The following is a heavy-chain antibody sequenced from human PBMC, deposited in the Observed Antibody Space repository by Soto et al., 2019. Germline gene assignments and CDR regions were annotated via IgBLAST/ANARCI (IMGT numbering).Heavy chain of an antibody. V-gene: IGHV4-34*01. D-gene: IGHD6-13*01. J-gene: IGHJ5*02. CDR2: INHSGST. CDR1: GGSFSGYY. Sequence: QVQLQQWGAGLLKPSETLSLTCAVYGGSFSGYYWSWIRQPPGKGLEWIGEINHSGSTNYNPSLKSRVTISVDTSKNQFSLKLSSVTAADTAVYYCARGCSSWYNNWFDPWGQGTLVTVSS. CDR3: ARGCSSWYNNWFDP.